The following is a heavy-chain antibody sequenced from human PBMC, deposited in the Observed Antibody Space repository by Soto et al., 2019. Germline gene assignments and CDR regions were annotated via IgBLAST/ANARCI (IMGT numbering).Heavy chain of an antibody. CDR1: GYTFTSYG. CDR2: ISAYNGNT. Sequence: ASVKVSCKASGYTFTSYGISWVRQAPGQGLEWMGWISAYNGNTNYAQKLQGRVTMTTDTSTSTAYMELRSLRSDDTAVYYCARGSTGYSSSWYVLGWYFDLWGRGTLVTAPQ. D-gene: IGHD6-13*01. J-gene: IGHJ2*01. V-gene: IGHV1-18*01. CDR3: ARGSTGYSSSWYVLGWYFDL.